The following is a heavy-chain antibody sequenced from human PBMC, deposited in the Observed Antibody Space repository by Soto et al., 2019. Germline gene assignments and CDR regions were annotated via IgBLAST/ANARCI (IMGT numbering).Heavy chain of an antibody. Sequence: SETLSLTCTVSGGSISSNSYYWGWIRQPPGKGLGWIGCIHYSGSTYYNPSLRSRVTSSVDTSKNQFSLKVSSVTAADTAVYYCARRLFSSTWPSYFDYWGQGTLVTVSS. J-gene: IGHJ4*02. V-gene: IGHV4-39*01. D-gene: IGHD6-13*01. CDR3: ARRLFSSTWPSYFDY. CDR1: GGSISSNSYY. CDR2: IHYSGST.